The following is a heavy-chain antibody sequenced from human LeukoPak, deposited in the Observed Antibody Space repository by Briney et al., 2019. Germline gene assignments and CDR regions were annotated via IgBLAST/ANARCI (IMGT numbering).Heavy chain of an antibody. CDR2: IYTSGST. CDR1: GGSISSYY. Sequence: SETLSLTCTVSGGSISSYYWSWIRQPAGKGLEWIGRIYTSGSTNYNPSLKSRVTMSVDTSKNQFSLKLSSVTAADTAVYYCARVRGGSGSYPNWFDSWGQGTLVTVSS. J-gene: IGHJ5*01. V-gene: IGHV4-4*07. D-gene: IGHD3-10*01. CDR3: ARVRGGSGSYPNWFDS.